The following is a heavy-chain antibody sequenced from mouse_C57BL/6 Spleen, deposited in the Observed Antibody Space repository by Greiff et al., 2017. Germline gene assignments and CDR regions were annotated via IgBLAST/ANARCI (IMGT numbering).Heavy chain of an antibody. V-gene: IGHV1-7*01. CDR3: AGTVDDARDY. CDR1: GYTFTSYW. CDR2: INPRSGYT. D-gene: IGHD1-1*01. J-gene: IGHJ4*01. Sequence: VQLLQSGAELAKPGASVKLSCKASGYTFTSYWMHWVKQRPGQGLEWIRSINPRSGYTKYNQKFTDQATLTADKSSSTAYMQLSSLTYEDSAVFYCAGTVDDARDYWGQGTLVTVSA.